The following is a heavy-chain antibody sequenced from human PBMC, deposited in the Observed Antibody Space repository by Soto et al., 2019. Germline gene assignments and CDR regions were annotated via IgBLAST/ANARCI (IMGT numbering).Heavy chain of an antibody. V-gene: IGHV4-34*01. CDR1: GGSLSGYY. Sequence: PSETLSLTCAVNGGSLSGYYWSWIRQSPGKGLERIGEINQRGSSDYNPSLKRRVTLSIAASMSHVSVELTSGTAPDTPVYSCARSDTRNSIYGVDVWRQGTAVTVSS. D-gene: IGHD1-1*01. CDR2: INQRGSS. CDR3: ARSDTRNSIYGVDV. J-gene: IGHJ6*02.